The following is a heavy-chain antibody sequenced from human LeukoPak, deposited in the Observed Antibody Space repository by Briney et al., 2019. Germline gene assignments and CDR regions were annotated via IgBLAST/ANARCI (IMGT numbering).Heavy chain of an antibody. CDR3: TTVAGDYYYYGMDV. CDR1: GGSISSGGYY. Sequence: SETLCLTCTVSGGSISSGGYYWSWIRQPPGKGLEWIGYIYHSGSTYYNPSLKSRVTISVDRSKNQFSLKLSSVTAADTAVYYCTTVAGDYYYYGMDVWGQGTTVTVSS. J-gene: IGHJ6*02. CDR2: IYHSGST. V-gene: IGHV4-30-2*01. D-gene: IGHD6-19*01.